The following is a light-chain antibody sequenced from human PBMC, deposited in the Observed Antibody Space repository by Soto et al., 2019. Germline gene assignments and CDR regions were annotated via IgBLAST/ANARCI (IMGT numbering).Light chain of an antibody. CDR1: QSVNRYY. J-gene: IGKJ1*01. V-gene: IGKV3-11*01. CDR3: QQRSDWPRT. CDR2: DAS. Sequence: EIVMTQSPATLSVSPGDGASLSCRASQSVNRYYLAWYQQKPGQAPRLLIYDASNRATGIPARFSGSGSGTDFTLTISSLEPEDFAVYYCQQRSDWPRTFGQGTKVDI.